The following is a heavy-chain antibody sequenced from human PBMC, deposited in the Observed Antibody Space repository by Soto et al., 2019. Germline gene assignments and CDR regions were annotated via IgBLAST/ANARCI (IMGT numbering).Heavy chain of an antibody. D-gene: IGHD3-10*02. Sequence: GPEVKNPGASLKVACKASGYTFNNYCILWVRQAPGQGLEWLGWITASNGKANYARESQGRLTLTRGTSTNTASMELRSLGSDDTAATYCAGGASGSSTIFYDNFHYGLAVWGQGTTVIVSS. CDR2: ITASNGKA. J-gene: IGHJ6*02. CDR1: GYTFNNYC. V-gene: IGHV1-18*01. CDR3: AGGASGSSTIFYDNFHYGLAV.